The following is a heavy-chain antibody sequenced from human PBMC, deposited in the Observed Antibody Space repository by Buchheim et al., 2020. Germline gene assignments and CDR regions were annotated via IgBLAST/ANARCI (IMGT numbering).Heavy chain of an antibody. J-gene: IGHJ6*02. CDR2: LFPLSGTT. Sequence: QAHLVQSGAAVKKPGSSVKVSCKASGGTFNTHAISWVRQAPGQGLEWMGGLFPLSGTTKYAQRFRDRVTFTADESTSTAYMQLSSLSTEDAAVYYCATRFVIRTVKGYYYYDLDVWGQGT. CDR3: ATRFVIRTVKGYYYYDLDV. V-gene: IGHV1-69*01. D-gene: IGHD2-15*01. CDR1: GGTFNTHA.